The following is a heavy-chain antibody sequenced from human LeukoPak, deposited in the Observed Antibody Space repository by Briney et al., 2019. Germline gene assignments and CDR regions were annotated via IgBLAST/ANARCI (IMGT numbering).Heavy chain of an antibody. Sequence: GGFLRLSCAASGFTFNTFNMNWVRQAPGKGLEWVSSITSGGDYIYYADSVKGRFTTSRHTAKTSLPQQLKSLRVEDTAVYYCARGHYDVLAASYKWTPDYWGQGTLVTVSS. CDR3: ARGHYDVLAASYKWTPDY. D-gene: IGHD3-9*01. J-gene: IGHJ4*02. CDR2: ITSGGDYI. V-gene: IGHV3-21*01. CDR1: GFTFNTFN.